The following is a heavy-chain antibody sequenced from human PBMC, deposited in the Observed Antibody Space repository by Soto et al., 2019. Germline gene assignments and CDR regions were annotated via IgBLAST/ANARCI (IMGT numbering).Heavy chain of an antibody. CDR3: ARHPGTMDRSDLGY. CDR2: IYPGDSDT. D-gene: IGHD1-1*01. CDR1: GYSFTSHW. V-gene: IGHV5-51*01. J-gene: IGHJ4*02. Sequence: GESLKISCETSGYSFTSHWIGWVRQMPGKGLEWMGIIYPGDSDTRYSPSFQGQVTISADKSSSTAYLQWSSLKASDTAMYFCARHPGTMDRSDLGYWGQGPLITVAS.